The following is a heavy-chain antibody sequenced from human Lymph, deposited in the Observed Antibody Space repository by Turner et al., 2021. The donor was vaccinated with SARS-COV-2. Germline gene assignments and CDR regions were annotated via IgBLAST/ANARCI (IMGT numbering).Heavy chain of an antibody. CDR3: ARAAQLTVWFDP. CDR1: GYTFTRYD. D-gene: IGHD6-25*01. CDR2: MDPNSGNT. J-gene: IGHJ5*02. V-gene: IGHV1-8*01. Sequence: QVQLVLSGAVLTKPGASVKVSCMASGYTFTRYDINWVRQATGQGLEWMGWMDPNSGNTGYAQKCQGRVTMTRNTSISTAYMELSSLRSEDTAVYYCARAAQLTVWFDPWGQGTLVTVSS.